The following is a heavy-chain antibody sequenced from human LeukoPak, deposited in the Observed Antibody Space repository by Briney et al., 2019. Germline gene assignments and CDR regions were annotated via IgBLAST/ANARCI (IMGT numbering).Heavy chain of an antibody. CDR3: ARWDIGGIDY. V-gene: IGHV5-51*01. D-gene: IGHD2-15*01. CDR2: IYPGDSDT. Sequence: GESLKISCKGSGYSFSSYWIGWVRQMPGKGLEWMGSIYPGDSDTRFSPFFQGRVTISADKSISTAYLQWSSLKASDTAMYYCARWDIGGIDYWGQGTLVTVSS. J-gene: IGHJ4*02. CDR1: GYSFSSYW.